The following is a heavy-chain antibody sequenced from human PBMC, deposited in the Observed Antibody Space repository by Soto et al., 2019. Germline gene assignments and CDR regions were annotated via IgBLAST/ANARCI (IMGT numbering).Heavy chain of an antibody. CDR1: GGSISSGGYY. CDR3: ARGYCSGGSCYSGRYYFDY. CDR2: IYYSGST. J-gene: IGHJ4*02. Sequence: SETLSLTCTVSGGSISSGGYYWSWIRQHPGKGLEWIGYIYYSGSTYYNPSLKSRVTISVDTSKNQFSLKLSSVTAADTAVYYCARGYCSGGSCYSGRYYFDYWGQGTLVTVSS. V-gene: IGHV4-31*03. D-gene: IGHD2-15*01.